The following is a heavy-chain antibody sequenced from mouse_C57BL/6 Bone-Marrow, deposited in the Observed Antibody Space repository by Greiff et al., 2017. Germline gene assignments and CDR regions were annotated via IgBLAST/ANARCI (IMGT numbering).Heavy chain of an antibody. CDR1: GFSLTSYG. V-gene: IGHV2-5*01. CDR2: IWRGGST. Sequence: QVQLKESGPGLVQPSQSLSITCTVSGFSLTSYGVHWVRQSPGKGLEWLGVIWRGGSTDYNAAFISRLSITKDNSKSQVFFKMNSLQADDTAIYYCSTMVTTGPYAMDYWGQGTSVTVSS. J-gene: IGHJ4*01. CDR3: STMVTTGPYAMDY. D-gene: IGHD2-2*01.